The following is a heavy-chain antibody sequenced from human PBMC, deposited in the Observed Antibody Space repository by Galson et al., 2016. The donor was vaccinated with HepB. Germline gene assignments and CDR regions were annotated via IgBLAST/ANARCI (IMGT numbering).Heavy chain of an antibody. D-gene: IGHD1-7*01. Sequence: SLRLSCAASGFTVSNNYTSWVRQAPGKGLEWVSLVYSVGSTYYADSVKGRFTISRDNSRNTLYLQMNSLRAEDTAVYYCARDEIRGTTGDYWGQGTLVTVSS. CDR3: ARDEIRGTTGDY. CDR2: VYSVGST. CDR1: GFTVSNNY. V-gene: IGHV3-53*01. J-gene: IGHJ4*02.